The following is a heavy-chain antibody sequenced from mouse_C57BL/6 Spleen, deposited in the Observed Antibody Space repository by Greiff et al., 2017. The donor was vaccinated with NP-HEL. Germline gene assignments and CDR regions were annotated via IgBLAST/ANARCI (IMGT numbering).Heavy chain of an antibody. V-gene: IGHV1-15*01. CDR3: TREAYYSPAWFAY. D-gene: IGHD2-12*01. J-gene: IGHJ3*01. CDR2: IDPETGGT. Sequence: VQLQQSGAELVRPGASVTLSCKASGYTFTDYEMHWVKQTPVHGLEWIGAIDPETGGTAYNQKFKGKAILTADKSSSTAYMELRSLTSEDSAVYYCTREAYYSPAWFAYWGQGTLVTVSA. CDR1: GYTFTDYE.